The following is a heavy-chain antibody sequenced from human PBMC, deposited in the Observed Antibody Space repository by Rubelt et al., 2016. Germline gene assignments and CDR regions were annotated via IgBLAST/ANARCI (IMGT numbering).Heavy chain of an antibody. D-gene: IGHD6-13*01. CDR2: INHSGST. V-gene: IGHV4-34*01. CDR3: SRHGRAAARYDV. CDR1: GGSFSGYY. Sequence: QVQLQQWGAGLLKPSETLSLTCAVYGGSFSGYYWSWIRQPPGKGLEWIGEINHSGSTNYNPSLKSRVTISVDTSKNQFSLKLSSVTAADPAVYYCSRHGRAAARYDVWGQGTTVTVSS. J-gene: IGHJ6*02.